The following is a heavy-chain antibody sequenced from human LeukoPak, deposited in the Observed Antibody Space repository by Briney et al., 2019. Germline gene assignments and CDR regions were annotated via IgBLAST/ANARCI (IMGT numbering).Heavy chain of an antibody. V-gene: IGHV5-51*01. CDR3: ARHIHSSSSPADY. CDR2: SYAGDSDT. D-gene: IGHD6-6*01. J-gene: IGHJ4*02. Sequence: GESLQISCQGSGSTFTSYWIGCVRQVPGKGLEWMGSSYAGDSDTRYSPSFQGHVTISADKSISTAYLQWSSLKASDTAMYYCARHIHSSSSPADYWGQGTLVTVSS. CDR1: GSTFTSYW.